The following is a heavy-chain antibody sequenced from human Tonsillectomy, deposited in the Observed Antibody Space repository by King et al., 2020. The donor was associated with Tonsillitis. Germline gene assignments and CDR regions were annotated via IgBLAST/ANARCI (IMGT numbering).Heavy chain of an antibody. V-gene: IGHV3-33*01. Sequence: QRVQSGGGVVQPGRSLRLSCAASGFTFSSYGMHWGRQAPGKGLEWVAVIWYDVSNKYYADSVKGRFTLSRDNSKNTLYLQMNSLRAEDTAVYYCARNGQTGAAYLDDWGQGTLVTVSS. CDR2: IWYDVSNK. CDR3: ARNGQTGAAYLDD. CDR1: GFTFSSYG. J-gene: IGHJ4*02. D-gene: IGHD1-14*01.